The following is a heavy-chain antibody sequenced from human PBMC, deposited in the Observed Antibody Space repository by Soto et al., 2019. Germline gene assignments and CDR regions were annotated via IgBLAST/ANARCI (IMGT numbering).Heavy chain of an antibody. CDR1: AYSISSGYY. V-gene: IGHV4-38-2*01. Sequence: SETLSLTCAVSAYSISSGYYWGWVRQPPGKGLEWIASIHHSGSIDYNPPFKSRVTISVDTSKNQFSLKLSSVTAADTAVYYCARIGRLNYYASSGYYPRAYHYYGMDVWGQGTTVTVSS. CDR2: IHHSGSI. CDR3: ARIGRLNYYASSGYYPRAYHYYGMDV. D-gene: IGHD3-22*01. J-gene: IGHJ6*02.